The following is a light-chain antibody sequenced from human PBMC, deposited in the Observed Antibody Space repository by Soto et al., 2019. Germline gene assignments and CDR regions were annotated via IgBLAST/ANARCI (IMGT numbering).Light chain of an antibody. CDR2: AAS. J-gene: IGKJ3*01. V-gene: IGKV1-12*01. CDR1: QHIDSW. CDR3: QQADSFPRT. Sequence: DIQMTQSPSSVSASVGDRVTITCRASQHIDSWLAWYQQKPGKAPTLLIYAASSLQSGVPPRFSGSGSGTDFTLTITSLQSEDFATYYCQQADSFPRTFGPGTKVDI.